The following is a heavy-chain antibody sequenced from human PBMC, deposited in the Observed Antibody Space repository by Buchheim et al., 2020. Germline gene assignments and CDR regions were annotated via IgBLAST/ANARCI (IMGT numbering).Heavy chain of an antibody. D-gene: IGHD3-3*01. J-gene: IGHJ6*02. Sequence: QVQLVESGGGVVQPGRSLRLSCAASGFTFSSYGMHWVRQVPGKGLEWVAVIWYDGSNKYYADSVKGRFTISRDNSKNTLYLQMNSLRAEDTAVYYCARDIAYDFWSGYYEYYYYGMDVWGQGTT. V-gene: IGHV3-33*01. CDR3: ARDIAYDFWSGYYEYYYYGMDV. CDR1: GFTFSSYG. CDR2: IWYDGSNK.